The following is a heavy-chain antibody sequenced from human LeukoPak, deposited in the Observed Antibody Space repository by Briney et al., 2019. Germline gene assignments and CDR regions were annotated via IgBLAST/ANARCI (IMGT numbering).Heavy chain of an antibody. CDR1: GYTFTSYG. J-gene: IGHJ4*02. CDR2: ISAYNGNT. CDR3: ARDGPNSYGRYYFDY. Sequence: ASVEVSCKASGYTFTSYGISWVRQAPGQGLEWMGWISAYNGNTNYAQKLQGRVTMTTDTSTSTAYMELRSLRSDDTAVYYCARDGPNSYGRYYFDYWGQGTLVTVSS. V-gene: IGHV1-18*01. D-gene: IGHD5-18*01.